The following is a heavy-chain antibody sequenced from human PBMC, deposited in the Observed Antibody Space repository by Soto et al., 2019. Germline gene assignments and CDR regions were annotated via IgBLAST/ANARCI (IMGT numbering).Heavy chain of an antibody. CDR2: INAGNGNT. CDR1: GYTFSRYA. CDR3: ARAGAEVTTYFDF. V-gene: IGHV1-3*01. D-gene: IGHD2-21*02. J-gene: IGHJ4*02. Sequence: QVQLVQSGAEVKKPGASVKVSCKASGYTFSRYAVHWVRQAPGQRLEWMGWINAGNGNTNYAQKLQDRVTMTTDSSTNTAYMDLRSLRSDDTAVYYCARAGAEVTTYFDFWGQGTLVTVSA.